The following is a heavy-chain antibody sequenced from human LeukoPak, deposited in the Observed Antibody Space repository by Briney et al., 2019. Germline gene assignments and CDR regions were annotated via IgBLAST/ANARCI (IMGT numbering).Heavy chain of an antibody. Sequence: QPGRSLRLSCAASGFTFSNYGMHWVRQAPGKGLEWVAVISYEGSNKYYADSVKGRFTISRNNSKNTLYLQMNSLRAEDTAVYYCAREQEWFGELPDAFDIWGQGTMVTVSS. CDR2: ISYEGSNK. J-gene: IGHJ3*02. V-gene: IGHV3-30*03. CDR1: GFTFSNYG. CDR3: AREQEWFGELPDAFDI. D-gene: IGHD3-10*01.